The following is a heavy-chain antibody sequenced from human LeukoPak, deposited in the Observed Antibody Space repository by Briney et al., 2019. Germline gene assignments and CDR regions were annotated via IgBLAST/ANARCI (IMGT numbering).Heavy chain of an antibody. Sequence: ASVKVSCKVSGYTLNQMSMHWVRQAPGKGPEWMGGFAPEDGRIIYAQNFQGRVTMTEATSIDTAYMELSSLRSEDTALYYCARQIRAGAFDIWGRGTMVTVSS. J-gene: IGHJ3*02. D-gene: IGHD6-19*01. CDR1: GYTLNQMS. V-gene: IGHV1-24*01. CDR3: ARQIRAGAFDI. CDR2: FAPEDGRI.